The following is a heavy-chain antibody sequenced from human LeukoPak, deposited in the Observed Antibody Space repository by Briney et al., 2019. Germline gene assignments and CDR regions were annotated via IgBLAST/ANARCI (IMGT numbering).Heavy chain of an antibody. CDR3: AKAAGYSSSWYVFDF. CDR1: GFTFSSYG. V-gene: IGHV3-30*18. Sequence: HPGGSLRLSCAASGFTFSSYGMHWVRQAPGKGLEWVAVISYDGSNKYYADSVKGRFTISRDNSKNTLYLQMNSLRAEDTAVYYCAKAAGYSSSWYVFDFWGQGTLITVSS. D-gene: IGHD6-13*01. J-gene: IGHJ4*02. CDR2: ISYDGSNK.